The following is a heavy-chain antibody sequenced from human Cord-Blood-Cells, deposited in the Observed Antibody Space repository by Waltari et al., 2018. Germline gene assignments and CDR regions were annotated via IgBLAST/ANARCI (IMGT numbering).Heavy chain of an antibody. V-gene: IGHV4-34*01. CDR2: INHSGST. CDR1: GGSFSGYY. Sequence: QVQLQQWGAGLLKPSETLSPTCAVYGGSFSGYYWSWIGPPQGKGLVWIGEINHSGSTNYNPSLKSRVTISVDTSKNQFSLKLSSVTAADTAVYYCARSSGYSGYDYAFDIWGQGTMVTVSS. CDR3: ARSSGYSGYDYAFDI. J-gene: IGHJ3*02. D-gene: IGHD5-12*01.